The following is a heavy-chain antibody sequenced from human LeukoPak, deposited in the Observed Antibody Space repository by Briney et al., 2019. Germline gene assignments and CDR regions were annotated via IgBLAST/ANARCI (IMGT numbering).Heavy chain of an antibody. CDR1: GGTFSSYA. J-gene: IGHJ6*02. CDR2: IIPILGIA. D-gene: IGHD5-24*01. CDR3: ARDQRWLQFGYGMDV. Sequence: ASVKVSCKASGGTFSSYAFRWARQAPGQGLEWMGRIIPILGIANYAQKFQGRVTITADKSTSTAYMELSSLRSEDTAVYYCARDQRWLQFGYGMDVWGQGTTVTVSS. V-gene: IGHV1-69*04.